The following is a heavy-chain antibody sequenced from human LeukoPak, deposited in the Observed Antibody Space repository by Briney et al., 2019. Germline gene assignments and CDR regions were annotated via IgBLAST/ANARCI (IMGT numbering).Heavy chain of an antibody. V-gene: IGHV3-66*01. D-gene: IGHD3-10*01. Sequence: SGGSLRLSCAASGFTVSINYMSWVRQAPGKGLEWVSVIYSGGSTYYADSVKGRFTISRDNSKNTLYLQMNSLRAEDTAVYYCARGQRGYGSGSYYNLWGQGTLVTVSS. J-gene: IGHJ5*02. CDR1: GFTVSINY. CDR3: ARGQRGYGSGSYYNL. CDR2: IYSGGST.